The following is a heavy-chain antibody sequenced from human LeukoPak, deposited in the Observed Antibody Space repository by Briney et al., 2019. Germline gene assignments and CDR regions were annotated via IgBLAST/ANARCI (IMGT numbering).Heavy chain of an antibody. CDR1: GFTFSSYG. D-gene: IGHD2-2*01. V-gene: IGHV3-30*02. Sequence: GGSLRLSCAASGFTFSSYGMHWVRQAPGKGLEWVAFIRYDGSNKYYADSVKGRFTISRDNSKNTLNLQMNSLRAVDTAVYYCAKDLNVVVPAYYMDVWGKGTTVTVSS. CDR3: AKDLNVVVPAYYMDV. J-gene: IGHJ6*03. CDR2: IRYDGSNK.